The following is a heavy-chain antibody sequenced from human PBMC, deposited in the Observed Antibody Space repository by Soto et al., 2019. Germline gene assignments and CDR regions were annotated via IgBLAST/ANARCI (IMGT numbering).Heavy chain of an antibody. J-gene: IGHJ6*02. CDR3: ILDCTSMSCYGYLGVDV. D-gene: IGHD2-2*01. V-gene: IGHV1-69*13. CDR1: GGTFSSFL. Sequence: SVKVSCKASGGTFSSFLMGWVRQAPGQGLEWMGGIIPVFGTATYAQKFQGRVTITADASTTTVYMELSGLKSEDTAVYYCILDCTSMSCYGYLGVDVWGQGTTVTVSS. CDR2: IIPVFGTA.